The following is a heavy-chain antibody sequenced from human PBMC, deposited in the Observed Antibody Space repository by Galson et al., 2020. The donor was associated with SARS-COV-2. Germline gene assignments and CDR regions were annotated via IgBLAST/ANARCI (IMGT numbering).Heavy chain of an antibody. D-gene: IGHD3-10*01. J-gene: IGHJ4*02. CDR2: ISRGSSYI. CDR1: GFTLSSYT. Sequence: GGSLRLSCAASGFTLSSYTMNWVRQAPGKGLEWVSSISRGSSYIYYADSGKGRFTISRDKAKNSLYLQMISLRVEDTAVYYCATLSSTEHDWWGQGTLVTVST. V-gene: IGHV3-21*01. CDR3: ATLSSTEHDW.